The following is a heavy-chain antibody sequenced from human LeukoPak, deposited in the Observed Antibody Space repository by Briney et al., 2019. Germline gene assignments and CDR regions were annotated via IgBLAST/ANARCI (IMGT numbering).Heavy chain of an antibody. CDR2: ISSSGSTI. V-gene: IGHV3-11*01. Sequence: GGSLRLSCAASGFTFSDHYMSWIRQAPGKGLEWVSYISSSGSTIYYADSVKGRFTISRDNAKNSLYLQMNSLRAEDTAVYYCARKYYYDSSGYYPFTPSKDYYGMDVWGQGTMVTVSS. J-gene: IGHJ6*02. D-gene: IGHD3-22*01. CDR3: ARKYYYDSSGYYPFTPSKDYYGMDV. CDR1: GFTFSDHY.